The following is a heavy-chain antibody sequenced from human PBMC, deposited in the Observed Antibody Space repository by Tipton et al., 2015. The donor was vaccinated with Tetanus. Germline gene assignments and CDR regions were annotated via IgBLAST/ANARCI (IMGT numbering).Heavy chain of an antibody. CDR2: IDWNSGTI. CDR1: GFTFDGYA. V-gene: IGHV3-9*01. CDR3: GKDISPGGMDV. J-gene: IGHJ6*02. Sequence: SLRLSCLAPGFTFDGYAMHWVRQAPGKGLEWVSGIDWNSGTIDYADSVKGRFTISRDNAKNSLYLQMNSLRTEDTAVYYCGKDISPGGMDVWGQGTTVTVSS.